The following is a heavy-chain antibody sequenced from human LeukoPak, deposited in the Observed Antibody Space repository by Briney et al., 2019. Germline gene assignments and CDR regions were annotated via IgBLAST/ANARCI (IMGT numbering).Heavy chain of an antibody. D-gene: IGHD3-22*01. Sequence: GGSLRLSCAASAFTFSFYTMNWVRQAPGKGLEWVGRIKSKTDAGTTDYAAPVKGRFTISRDDSKNTLYLQMNSLKTEDTAVYSCTTDLDYYDSSGYLRVAWGQGTLVTVSS. CDR2: IKSKTDAGTT. J-gene: IGHJ5*02. CDR1: AFTFSFYT. V-gene: IGHV3-15*01. CDR3: TTDLDYYDSSGYLRVA.